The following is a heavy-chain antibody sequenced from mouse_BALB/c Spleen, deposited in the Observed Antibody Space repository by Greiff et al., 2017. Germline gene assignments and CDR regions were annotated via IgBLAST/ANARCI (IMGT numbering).Heavy chain of an antibody. CDR3: AREVPYGNFFDY. CDR2: IDPSDSET. V-gene: IGHV1-69*02. Sequence: VQLQQPGAELVKPGAPVKLSCKASGYTFTSYWMNWVKQRPGRGLEWIGRIDPSDSETHYNQKIKDKATLTVAKSSSTAYIQLSSLTSEDSAVYYCAREVPYGNFFDYWGQGTTLTVSS. J-gene: IGHJ2*01. CDR1: GYTFTSYW. D-gene: IGHD2-10*02.